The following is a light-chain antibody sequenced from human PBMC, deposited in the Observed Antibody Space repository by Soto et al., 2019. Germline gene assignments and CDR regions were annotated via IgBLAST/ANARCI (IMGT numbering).Light chain of an antibody. Sequence: QSALTQPPSASGTPGQRVTISCSGSSSNIGSNYVHWYQQLPGTAPKLLIYGNSNRPSGVPDRFSGSKSGTSASLAITGLQAEDEADYYCQSYDSSLSGYVFGTGTKVTVL. CDR3: QSYDSSLSGYV. V-gene: IGLV1-40*01. CDR2: GNS. J-gene: IGLJ1*01. CDR1: SSNIGSNY.